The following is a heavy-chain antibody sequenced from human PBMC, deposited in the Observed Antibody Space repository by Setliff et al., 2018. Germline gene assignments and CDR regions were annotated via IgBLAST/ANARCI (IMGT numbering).Heavy chain of an antibody. CDR1: GDSISSRPFY. CDR3: AREGRGTYALFYYMDV. CDR2: INRRGTT. D-gene: IGHD3-10*01. V-gene: IGHV4-61*09. Sequence: SETLSLTCTVSGDSISSRPFYWGWFRQPAGKELEWIGHINRRGTTNFNPSLKSRVTISADTSKNQFSLNLSSVTASDTAVYYCAREGRGTYALFYYMDVWGKGTSVTVSS. J-gene: IGHJ6*03.